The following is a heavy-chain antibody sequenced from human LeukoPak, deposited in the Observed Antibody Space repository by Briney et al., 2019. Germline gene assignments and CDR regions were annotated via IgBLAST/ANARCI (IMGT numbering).Heavy chain of an antibody. Sequence: SETLSLTCAVYGGSFSGYYWSWIRQPPGKGLEWIGEINHSGSTNYNPSLMSRVTISVDTSKNQFSLKLSSVTAADTAVYYCARGPRYCSGGSCFRIDVWGQGTMVTVSS. CDR2: INHSGST. J-gene: IGHJ3*01. D-gene: IGHD2-15*01. CDR3: ARGPRYCSGGSCFRIDV. CDR1: GGSFSGYY. V-gene: IGHV4-34*01.